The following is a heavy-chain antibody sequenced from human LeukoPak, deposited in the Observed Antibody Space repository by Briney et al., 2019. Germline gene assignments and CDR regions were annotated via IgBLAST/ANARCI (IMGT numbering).Heavy chain of an antibody. CDR1: GFTFSSYS. D-gene: IGHD4-17*01. CDR3: ERGATVTKNN. J-gene: IGHJ4*02. CDR2: ISSSSSYI. Sequence: GGSLRLSYAASGFTFSSYSMNRARQAPGKGLEWVSSISSSSSYIYYADSVKGRFTISRDNAKNSLYLQMNSLRAEDTAVHYCERGATVTKNNWSQGTLVTVSS. V-gene: IGHV3-21*01.